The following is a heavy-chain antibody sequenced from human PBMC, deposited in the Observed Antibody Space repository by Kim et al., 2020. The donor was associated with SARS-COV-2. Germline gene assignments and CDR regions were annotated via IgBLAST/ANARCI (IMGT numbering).Heavy chain of an antibody. CDR2: ISAYNGNT. D-gene: IGHD4-17*01. CDR1: GYTFTSYG. Sequence: ASVKVSCKASGYTFTSYGISWVRQAPGQGLEWMGWISAYNGNTNYAQKLQGRVTMTTDTSTSTAYMELRSLRSDDTAVYYCARAGDTDYGDFLDYYYGMDVWGQGTTVTVSS. CDR3: ARAGDTDYGDFLDYYYGMDV. V-gene: IGHV1-18*01. J-gene: IGHJ6*02.